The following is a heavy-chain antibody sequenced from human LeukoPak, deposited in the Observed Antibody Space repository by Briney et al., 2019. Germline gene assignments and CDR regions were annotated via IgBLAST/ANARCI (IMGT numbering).Heavy chain of an antibody. Sequence: SETLSLTCAVHGGSLSGFYWSWIRQPPGKGLEWIGEINHSGTTNYNPSLKSRVTISVDTSKNQVSFDLASVTAADTAVYYCARASSFDKTTRWNPAYFGPWGQGTLVTVSS. V-gene: IGHV4-34*01. J-gene: IGHJ5*02. CDR2: INHSGTT. CDR3: ARASSFDKTTRWNPAYFGP. D-gene: IGHD1-1*01. CDR1: GGSLSGFY.